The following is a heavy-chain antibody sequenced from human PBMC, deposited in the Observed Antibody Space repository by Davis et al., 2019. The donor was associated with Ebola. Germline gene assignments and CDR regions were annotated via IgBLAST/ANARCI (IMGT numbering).Heavy chain of an antibody. V-gene: IGHV1-46*01. CDR2: MYHHGGSS. CDR1: GYSFTTHQ. D-gene: IGHD4-23*01. CDR3: ARDSNSWSFDY. J-gene: IGHJ4*02. Sequence: AASVKVSCKASGYSFTTHQMHWVRQAPGQGLEWVATMYHHGGSSTNTGRFQGRVALTRDMSTSTFYLELSSLTSDDTGIFYCARDSNSWSFDYWGQGTLVTVSS.